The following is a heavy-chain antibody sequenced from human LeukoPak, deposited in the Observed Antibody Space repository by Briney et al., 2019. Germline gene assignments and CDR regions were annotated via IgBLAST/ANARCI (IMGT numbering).Heavy chain of an antibody. Sequence: PGGSLRLSCTASGFTFGEYAMSWVRQAPGKGLEWVGFIRSKAYGGTTEYAASVKGRFTISRDDSKSIAYLQMNSLKTEDTAVYYCARDRGGDWHDAFDIWGQGTMVTVSS. CDR1: GFTFGEYA. CDR3: ARDRGGDWHDAFDI. D-gene: IGHD2-21*02. V-gene: IGHV3-49*04. CDR2: IRSKAYGGTT. J-gene: IGHJ3*02.